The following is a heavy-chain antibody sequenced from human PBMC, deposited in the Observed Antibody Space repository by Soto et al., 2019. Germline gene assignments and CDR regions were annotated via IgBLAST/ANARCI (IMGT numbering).Heavy chain of an antibody. J-gene: IGHJ4*02. Sequence: QVQLQESGPGLVKPSQTLSLTCTVSGGSISSGGYYWSWIRQHPGKGLEWIGYIYYSGSTYYNPSLQRRVTISVDTSKNQFSLRLSSVTAADTAVYYCAREGGSGYDTPLDYWGQGTLVTVSS. CDR3: AREGGSGYDTPLDY. D-gene: IGHD5-12*01. V-gene: IGHV4-31*03. CDR2: IYYSGST. CDR1: GGSISSGGYY.